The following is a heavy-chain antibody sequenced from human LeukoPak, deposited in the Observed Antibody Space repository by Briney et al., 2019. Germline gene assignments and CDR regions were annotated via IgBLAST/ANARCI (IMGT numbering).Heavy chain of an antibody. J-gene: IGHJ4*02. Sequence: SVKVSCKASGGTFSSYAISWVRQAPGQGLEWMGGIIPIFGTANYAQKFQGRVTITADESTSTAYMELSSLRSEDTAVYYCARDGPYNYYESSGYYSSLDYWGQGTLVTVSS. CDR3: ARDGPYNYYESSGYYSSLDY. CDR1: GGTFSSYA. CDR2: IIPIFGTA. D-gene: IGHD3-22*01. V-gene: IGHV1-69*01.